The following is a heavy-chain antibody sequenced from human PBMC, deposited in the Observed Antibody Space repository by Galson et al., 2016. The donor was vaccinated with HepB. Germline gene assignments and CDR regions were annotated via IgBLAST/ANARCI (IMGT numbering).Heavy chain of an antibody. V-gene: IGHV2-70*01. CDR3: TRIQASYYYGMDV. CDR1: GFSLSTSGMC. Sequence: PALVQPTQTLTLTCTFSGFSLSTSGMCVSWIRQPPGKALEWLALNDWDDDKYYSTSLKTRLTISKDTSKNQVVLTMTNMDPVDTATYYCTRIQASYYYGMDVWGQGTTVTVSS. J-gene: IGHJ6*02. CDR2: NDWDDDK.